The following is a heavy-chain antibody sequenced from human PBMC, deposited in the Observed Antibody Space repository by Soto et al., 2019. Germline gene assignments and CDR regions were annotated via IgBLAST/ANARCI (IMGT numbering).Heavy chain of an antibody. CDR3: ARDRYDSSGLDAFDI. Sequence: VASVKVSCKASGYIFRANYIHWVRQAPGQGLEWLGWINPHSGATNYAQKFLGRVTMSADTSTSTAYMELRSLRSDDTAVYYCARDRYDSSGLDAFDIWGQGTMVTVSS. CDR2: INPHSGAT. CDR1: GYIFRANY. V-gene: IGHV1-2*02. D-gene: IGHD3-22*01. J-gene: IGHJ3*02.